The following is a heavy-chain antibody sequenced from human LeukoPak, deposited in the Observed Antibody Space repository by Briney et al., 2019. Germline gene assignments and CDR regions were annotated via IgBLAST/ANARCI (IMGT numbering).Heavy chain of an antibody. V-gene: IGHV3-66*03. Sequence: GGSLRLSCTVSGFTVSSNSMSWVRQAPGKGLEWVSFIYSDNTHYSDSVKGRFTISRDNSKNTLYLQTNSLRAEDTAVYYCAKDDYYDTSGYRDWGQGTLVTVSS. CDR1: GFTVSSNS. D-gene: IGHD3-22*01. J-gene: IGHJ4*02. CDR3: AKDDYYDTSGYRD. CDR2: IYSDNT.